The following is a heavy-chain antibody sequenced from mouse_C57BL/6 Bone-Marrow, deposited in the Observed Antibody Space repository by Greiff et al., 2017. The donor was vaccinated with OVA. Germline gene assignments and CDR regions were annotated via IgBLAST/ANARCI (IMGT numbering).Heavy chain of an antibody. CDR1: EYEFPSHD. V-gene: IGHV5-2*01. CDR2: INSDGGST. Sequence: DVMLVESGGGLVQPGESLKLSCESNEYEFPSHDMSWVRKTPEKRLELVAAINSDGGSTYYPDTMERRFIISRDNTKKTLYLQMSSLRSEDTALYYCARGGFYDGYPYAMDYWGQGTSVTVSS. CDR3: ARGGFYDGYPYAMDY. J-gene: IGHJ4*01. D-gene: IGHD2-3*01.